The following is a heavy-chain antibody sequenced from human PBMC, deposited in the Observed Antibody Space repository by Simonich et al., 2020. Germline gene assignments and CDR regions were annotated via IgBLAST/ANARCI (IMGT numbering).Heavy chain of an antibody. D-gene: IGHD6-13*01. J-gene: IGHJ4*02. V-gene: IGHV3-21*01. CDR2: ISRSSSNI. Sequence: EVQLVESGGGLVKPGGSLRLSCAASGFTFSSYSMNWVRQAPGNGLEWVSSISRSSSNIYSADSVKGRFTISRDNAKNSLYLQMNSLRAEDTAVYYCARARGDSSSWYFDYWGQGTLVTVSS. CDR1: GFTFSSYS. CDR3: ARARGDSSSWYFDY.